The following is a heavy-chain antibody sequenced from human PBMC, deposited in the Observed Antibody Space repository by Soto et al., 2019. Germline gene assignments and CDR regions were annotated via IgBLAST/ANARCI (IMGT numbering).Heavy chain of an antibody. CDR1: GGSISDDSY. CDR3: ARDEYQLLSSVSWLDS. D-gene: IGHD2-2*01. J-gene: IGHJ5*01. V-gene: IGHV4-30-4*01. Sequence: TLSLTCTVSGGSISDDSYWSWIRQTPGKGLEWIGYIYHTGNTYYNPSLRSRVSISVDKSKSQFSLKLISVTAADTAVYFCARDEYQLLSSVSWLDSWGQGTLVTVSS. CDR2: IYHTGNT.